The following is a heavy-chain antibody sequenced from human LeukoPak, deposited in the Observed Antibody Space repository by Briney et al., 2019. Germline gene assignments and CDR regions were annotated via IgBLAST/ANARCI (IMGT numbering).Heavy chain of an antibody. CDR3: ARAGLDYYESSGYYDY. Sequence: SVKVSCKASGGTFSSYAISWVRQAPGQGLEWMGGIIPIFGTANYAQKFQGRVTITTDESTSTAYMELSSLRSEDTAVYYCARAGLDYYESSGYYDYWGQGTLVTVSS. J-gene: IGHJ4*02. D-gene: IGHD3-22*01. CDR1: GGTFSSYA. V-gene: IGHV1-69*05. CDR2: IIPIFGTA.